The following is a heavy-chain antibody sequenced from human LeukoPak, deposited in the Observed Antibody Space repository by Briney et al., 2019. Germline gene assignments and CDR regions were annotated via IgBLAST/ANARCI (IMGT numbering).Heavy chain of an antibody. V-gene: IGHV3-74*01. J-gene: IGHJ4*02. D-gene: IGHD3-22*01. CDR1: GFTFSSYW. CDR2: INTDGSST. Sequence: GGSLRLSCAAPGFTFSSYWMHWVRQAPGKGQVWVSRINTDGSSTSYADSVKGRLTISRDNAKNTLYLQMNSLRAEDTAVYYCARAEYYYDSSGYDLDYWGQGTLVTLS. CDR3: ARAEYYYDSSGYDLDY.